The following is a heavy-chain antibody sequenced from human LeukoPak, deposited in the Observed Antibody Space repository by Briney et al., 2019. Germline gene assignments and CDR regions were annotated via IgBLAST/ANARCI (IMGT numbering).Heavy chain of an antibody. CDR1: GGTFSSYA. J-gene: IGHJ3*02. D-gene: IGHD3-9*01. V-gene: IGHV1-69*04. CDR3: AREGSSLVKTLDAFDI. Sequence: SVKVSCKASGGTFSSYAISWVRQAPGQGLEWMGRIIPILGIANYAQKFQGRVTITADKSTSTAYMELSSLRSEDTAVYYCAREGSSLVKTLDAFDIWGQGTMVTVSS. CDR2: IIPILGIA.